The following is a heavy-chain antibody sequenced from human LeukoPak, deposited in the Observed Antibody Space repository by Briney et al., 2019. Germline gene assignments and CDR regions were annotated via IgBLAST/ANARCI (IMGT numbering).Heavy chain of an antibody. CDR2: ISGGGGST. Sequence: GGSLRLSCAASGFTFSSYAMSWVRQAPGKGLEWVSGISGGGGSTYYADSVKGRFTISRDNSKNTLSLQMNGLRADDTAIYYRAKTMYYFDSSGYYYFQDWGQGTLVTVSS. J-gene: IGHJ1*01. D-gene: IGHD3-22*01. V-gene: IGHV3-23*01. CDR3: AKTMYYFDSSGYYYFQD. CDR1: GFTFSSYA.